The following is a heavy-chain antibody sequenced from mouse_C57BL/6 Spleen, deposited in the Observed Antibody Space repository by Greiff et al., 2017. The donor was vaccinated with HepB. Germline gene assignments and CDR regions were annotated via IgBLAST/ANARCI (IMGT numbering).Heavy chain of an antibody. J-gene: IGHJ3*01. V-gene: IGHV1-26*01. Sequence: EVQLQQSGPELVKPGASVKISCKASGYTFTDYYMNWVKQSHGKSLEWIGDINPNNGGTSYNQKFKGKATLTVDKSSSTAYMELRSLTSEDSAVYYCARGGYYGSSPFFAYWGQGTLVTVSA. CDR1: GYTFTDYY. D-gene: IGHD1-1*01. CDR2: INPNNGGT. CDR3: ARGGYYGSSPFFAY.